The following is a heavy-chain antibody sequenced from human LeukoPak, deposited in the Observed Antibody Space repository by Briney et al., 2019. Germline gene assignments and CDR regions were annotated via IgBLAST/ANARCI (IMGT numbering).Heavy chain of an antibody. CDR2: ISSSGSTI. CDR3: AKDINFFSMVRGGSLFDY. Sequence: GGSLRLSCAASGFTFSSYEMNWVRQAPGKGLEWVSYISSSGSTIYYADSVKGRFTISRDNSKNTLYLQMNSLRAEDTAVYYCAKDINFFSMVRGGSLFDYWGQGTLVTVSS. D-gene: IGHD3-10*01. J-gene: IGHJ4*02. V-gene: IGHV3-48*03. CDR1: GFTFSSYE.